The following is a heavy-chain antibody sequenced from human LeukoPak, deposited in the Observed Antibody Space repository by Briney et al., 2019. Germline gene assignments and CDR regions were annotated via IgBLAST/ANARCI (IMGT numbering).Heavy chain of an antibody. CDR3: ARDSGITIFGVVPTPGWFDP. J-gene: IGHJ5*02. Sequence: ASVKVSCKASGYTFTSYYMHWVRQPPGQGLEWMGIINPSDGSTSYAQKFQGRVTMTRDTSTSTVYMELSSLRSEDTAVYYCARDSGITIFGVVPTPGWFDPWGQGTLVTVSS. CDR2: INPSDGST. V-gene: IGHV1-46*01. CDR1: GYTFTSYY. D-gene: IGHD3-3*01.